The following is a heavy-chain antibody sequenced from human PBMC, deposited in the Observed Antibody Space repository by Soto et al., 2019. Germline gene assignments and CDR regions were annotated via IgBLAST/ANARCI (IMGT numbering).Heavy chain of an antibody. CDR1: GFTFSNFA. Sequence: GGSLRLSCVASGFTFSNFAMAWVRQAPGEGLEWVSAISGSGDDTFYADSMKGRFTISRDNSKDTLYLQINSLRAEDTAVYYWTRDKDGELTLGGQGTLVTVSS. V-gene: IGHV3-23*01. CDR2: ISGSGDDT. D-gene: IGHD1-26*01. J-gene: IGHJ4*02. CDR3: TRDKDGELTL.